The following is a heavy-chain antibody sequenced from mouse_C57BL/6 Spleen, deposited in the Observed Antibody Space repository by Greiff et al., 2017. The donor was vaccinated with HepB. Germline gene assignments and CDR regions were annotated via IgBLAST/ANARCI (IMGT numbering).Heavy chain of an antibody. CDR3: ARDGYPLYAMDY. Sequence: EVHLVESGPGLVKPSQSLSLTCSVTGYSITSGYYWNWIRQFPGNKLEWMGYISYDGSNNYNPSLKNRISITRDTSKNQFFLKLNSVTTEDTATYYCARDGYPLYAMDYWGQGTSVTVSS. J-gene: IGHJ4*01. CDR1: GYSITSGYY. V-gene: IGHV3-6*01. D-gene: IGHD2-2*01. CDR2: ISYDGSN.